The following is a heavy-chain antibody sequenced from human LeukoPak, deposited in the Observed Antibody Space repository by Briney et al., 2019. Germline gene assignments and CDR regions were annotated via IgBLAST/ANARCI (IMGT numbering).Heavy chain of an antibody. CDR3: ARDIYDYDFWSGYYFDY. D-gene: IGHD3-3*01. CDR1: GGSISSYY. J-gene: IGHJ4*02. V-gene: IGHV4-4*07. Sequence: PSETLSLTCTVSGGSISSYYWSWIRQPAGKGLEWIGRIYTSGSTNYNPSLKSRVTMSVDTSKNQFSLKLSSVTAADTAVYYCARDIYDYDFWSGYYFDYWGQGTLVTVSS. CDR2: IYTSGST.